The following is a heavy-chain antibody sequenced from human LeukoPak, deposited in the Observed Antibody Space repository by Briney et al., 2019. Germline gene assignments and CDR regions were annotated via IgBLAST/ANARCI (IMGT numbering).Heavy chain of an antibody. V-gene: IGHV4-4*07. Sequence: SETLSLTCTVSGASISSYYWSWIRQPAGKALEWIGRIYVTGSTTYNPSLESRVTMSLDTSKNHFSLKLRSVTAADTAVYYCARIPTTHPVAYFDYWGQGTLVTVSS. J-gene: IGHJ4*02. CDR2: IYVTGST. CDR3: ARIPTTHPVAYFDY. D-gene: IGHD6-19*01. CDR1: GASISSYY.